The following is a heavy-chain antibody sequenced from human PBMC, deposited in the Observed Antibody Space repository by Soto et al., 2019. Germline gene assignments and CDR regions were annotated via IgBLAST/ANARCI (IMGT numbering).Heavy chain of an antibody. D-gene: IGHD4-17*01. Sequence: GGSLRLSCAASGFTFSDYYMSWIRQAPGKGLEWVSYISSSGSTIYYADSVKGRFTISRDNAKNSLYLQMNSLRAEDTAVYYCASSHDYGDEDAFDIWGQGTMVTVSS. CDR1: GFTFSDYY. V-gene: IGHV3-11*01. J-gene: IGHJ3*02. CDR3: ASSHDYGDEDAFDI. CDR2: ISSSGSTI.